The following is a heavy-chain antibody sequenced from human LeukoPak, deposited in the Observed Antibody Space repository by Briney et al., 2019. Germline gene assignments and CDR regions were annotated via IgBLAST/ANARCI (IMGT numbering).Heavy chain of an antibody. J-gene: IGHJ4*02. CDR2: ISSSGSYI. Sequence: VSLRLSCAASGFTFSSYSMNWVRQATGKGLEWVSSISSSGSYIYYADSVKGRFTISRDNAKNSLYLQMNSLRAEDTAVYYCAREGVGATANFDYWGQGTLVTVSS. CDR3: AREGVGATANFDY. CDR1: GFTFSSYS. D-gene: IGHD1-26*01. V-gene: IGHV3-21*01.